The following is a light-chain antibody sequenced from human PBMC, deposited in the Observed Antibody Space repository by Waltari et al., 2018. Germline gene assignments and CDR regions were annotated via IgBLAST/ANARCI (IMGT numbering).Light chain of an antibody. Sequence: ENVLTQSPGTLSLSPGDRATLSCRVSHMVASNYIAWYQQRPGQAPRLLIVGATSRATGIPDRFSGSGSGTDFTLTISRLEPEDFVVYYCQHYGNSPQLTFAGGTRLEIK. CDR3: QHYGNSPQLT. CDR2: GAT. V-gene: IGKV3-20*01. CDR1: HMVASNY. J-gene: IGKJ4*01.